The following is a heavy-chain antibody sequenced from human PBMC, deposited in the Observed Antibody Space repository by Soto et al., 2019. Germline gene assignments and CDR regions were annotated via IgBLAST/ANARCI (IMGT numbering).Heavy chain of an antibody. D-gene: IGHD3-22*01. Sequence: ASVKVSCTASGYTVTSYYMHWVRQAPGQGLEWMGIINPSGGSTSYAQKFQGRVTMTRDTSTSTVYMELSSLRSGDTAVYYCARANSLSYYYDSSGYPPTELDYWGQGTLVTVSS. CDR1: GYTVTSYY. CDR3: ARANSLSYYYDSSGYPPTELDY. V-gene: IGHV1-46*03. J-gene: IGHJ4*02. CDR2: INPSGGST.